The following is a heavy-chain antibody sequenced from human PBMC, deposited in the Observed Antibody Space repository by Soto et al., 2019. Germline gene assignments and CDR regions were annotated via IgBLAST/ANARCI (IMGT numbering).Heavy chain of an antibody. Sequence: ASVKVSCKASGYTFTGYYMHWARQAPGQGLEWMGWINPNSGGTNYAQKFQGWVTMTRDTSISTAYMELSRLRSDDTAVYYCARVGGSYDSRPFDYWGQGTLVTVSS. J-gene: IGHJ4*02. CDR2: INPNSGGT. CDR3: ARVGGSYDSRPFDY. V-gene: IGHV1-2*04. CDR1: GYTFTGYY. D-gene: IGHD1-26*01.